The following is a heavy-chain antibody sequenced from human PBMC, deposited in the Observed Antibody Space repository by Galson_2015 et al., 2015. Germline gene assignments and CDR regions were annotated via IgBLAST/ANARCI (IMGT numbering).Heavy chain of an antibody. V-gene: IGHV3-30-3*01. Sequence: SLRLSCAGSGFTFSNHAMHWLRQAPGKGLDWVAVTSFAGTNKYYADSVKGRFTISRDNSKNTLYLQLNSLATEDSAVYYCARSVYSNPAAFDSWGQGALVTVAA. J-gene: IGHJ4*02. CDR1: GFTFSNHA. D-gene: IGHD6-13*01. CDR3: ARSVYSNPAAFDS. CDR2: TSFAGTNK.